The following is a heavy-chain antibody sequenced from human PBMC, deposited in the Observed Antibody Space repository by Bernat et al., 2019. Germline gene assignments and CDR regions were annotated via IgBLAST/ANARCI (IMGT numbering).Heavy chain of an antibody. CDR2: ISYDGDNK. J-gene: IGHJ5*02. D-gene: IGHD3-3*01. CDR3: GGGGMTIFGDSAGPDDL. V-gene: IGHV3-30-3*01. CDR1: GFTFSTYT. Sequence: QVQLVESGGGVVQPGRSLGLSCAASGFTFSTYTMHWVRQAPGKGLEWVAVISYDGDNKYYADSVKGRITISRDNSRNTLYLRMNNLRPEDTAVYYCGGGGMTIFGDSAGPDDLWGQGTLVTV.